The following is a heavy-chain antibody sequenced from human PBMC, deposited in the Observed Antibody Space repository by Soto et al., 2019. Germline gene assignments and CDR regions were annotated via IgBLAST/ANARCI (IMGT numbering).Heavy chain of an antibody. CDR2: VGRGDST. CDR3: AKGILVEVPGTRAFDI. CDR1: GFSFSTYA. D-gene: IGHD2-2*01. Sequence: EVQLLESGGGLVQPGGSLRLSCAASGFSFSTYAMSWVRQAPGKGLEWVSTVGRGDSTFYADSVRGRFTISRDNSNSALFLEMNSLRADGTALYYCAKGILVEVPGTRAFDIWGQGKMVIVSS. J-gene: IGHJ3*02. V-gene: IGHV3-23*01.